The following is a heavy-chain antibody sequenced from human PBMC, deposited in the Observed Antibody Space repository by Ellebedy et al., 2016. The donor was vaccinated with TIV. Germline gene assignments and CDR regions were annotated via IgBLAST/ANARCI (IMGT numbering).Heavy chain of an antibody. CDR1: GGTFSSYA. CDR3: AVYGSGSPLAFDI. V-gene: IGHV1-69*05. CDR2: IIPIFGTA. J-gene: IGHJ3*02. D-gene: IGHD3-10*01. Sequence: SVKVSXXASGGTFSSYAISWVRQAPGQGLEWMGGIIPIFGTANYAQKFQGRVTMTTDTSTSTAYMELRSLRSDDTAVYYCAVYGSGSPLAFDIWGQGTMVTVSS.